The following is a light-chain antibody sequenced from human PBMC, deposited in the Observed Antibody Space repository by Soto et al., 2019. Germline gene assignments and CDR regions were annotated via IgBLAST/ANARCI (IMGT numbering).Light chain of an antibody. CDR2: SAS. Sequence: DIQLTQSPSSLSASVGDRITITCRASQDISNYLAWYHQKPGKVPNLLIYSASTLQSGVPSRFSGSGSGTDFTLTISSLQPEDVATYFCQKYNSALPFGQASRLEI. CDR1: QDISNY. J-gene: IGKJ5*01. CDR3: QKYNSALP. V-gene: IGKV1-27*01.